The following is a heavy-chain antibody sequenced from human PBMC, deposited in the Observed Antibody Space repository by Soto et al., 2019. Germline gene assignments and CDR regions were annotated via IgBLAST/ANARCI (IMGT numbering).Heavy chain of an antibody. CDR3: ARDYYDSSGYPGTLDI. CDR1: GYTFTSYA. Sequence: SVKVSCKASGYTFTSYAMHWVGQSPGQRLEWMGWINAGNGNTKYSQKFQGRVTITRDTSASTAYMELSSLRSEDTAVYYCARDYYDSSGYPGTLDIWGQGTMVTVS. D-gene: IGHD3-22*01. J-gene: IGHJ3*02. CDR2: INAGNGNT. V-gene: IGHV1-3*01.